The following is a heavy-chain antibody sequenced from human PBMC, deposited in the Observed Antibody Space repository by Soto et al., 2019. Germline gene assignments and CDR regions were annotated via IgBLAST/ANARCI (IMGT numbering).Heavy chain of an antibody. D-gene: IGHD6-6*01. Sequence: SQTLSLTCAVYVGSFIGYYWSWIRQPPGKGLEWIGKINHSGSTNYNPSLKSRGTISVDTSKNQFSLKLSSVTAADTAVYYCARERKYSSSSPLYYYYGMDVWGQGTTVTVSS. J-gene: IGHJ6*02. CDR1: VGSFIGYY. CDR2: INHSGST. CDR3: ARERKYSSSSPLYYYYGMDV. V-gene: IGHV4-34*01.